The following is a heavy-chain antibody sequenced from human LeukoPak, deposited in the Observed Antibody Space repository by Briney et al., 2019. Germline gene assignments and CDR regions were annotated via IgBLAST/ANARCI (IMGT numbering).Heavy chain of an antibody. CDR3: ARHRSFPAQGAFTMVRAYSFDP. D-gene: IGHD3-10*01. J-gene: IGHJ5*02. V-gene: IGHV4-39*01. Sequence: PSETLSLTCTVSGGSISSSSYYWGWIRQPPGKGLEWIGSIYYSGSTYYNPSLKSRVTISVDTSKNQFSLKLSSVTAAGTAVYYCARHRSFPAQGAFTMVRAYSFDPWGQGTLVTVSS. CDR1: GGSISSSSYY. CDR2: IYYSGST.